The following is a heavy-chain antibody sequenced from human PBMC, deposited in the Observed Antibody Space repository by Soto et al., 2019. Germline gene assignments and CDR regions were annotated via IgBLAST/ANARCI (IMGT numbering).Heavy chain of an antibody. CDR1: GFTFSSYA. J-gene: IGHJ6*02. CDR3: ARDRRVSSPFDYYGMDV. D-gene: IGHD6-6*01. Sequence: GGSLRLSCAASGFTFSSYAMHWVRQAPGKGLEWVAVISYDGSNKYYADSVKGRFTISRDNSKNTLYLQMNSLRAEDTAVYYCARDRRVSSPFDYYGMDVWGQGTTVTVSS. V-gene: IGHV3-30-3*01. CDR2: ISYDGSNK.